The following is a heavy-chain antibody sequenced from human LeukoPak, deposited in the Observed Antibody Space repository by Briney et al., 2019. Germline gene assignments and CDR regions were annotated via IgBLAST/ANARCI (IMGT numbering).Heavy chain of an antibody. J-gene: IGHJ4*02. Sequence: PGGSLRLSCAASGFTFSSYDMRWVGQPQGKGREGIGSIYHSGTTYYNPSLKSRVTISIDTSKNQFSLKLNSVTAADTAVYYCAKPHISSSHFYDSWGQGALVTVSS. CDR2: IYHSGTT. CDR3: AKPHISSSHFYDS. CDR1: GFTFSSYD. D-gene: IGHD6-6*01. V-gene: IGHV4-38-2*01.